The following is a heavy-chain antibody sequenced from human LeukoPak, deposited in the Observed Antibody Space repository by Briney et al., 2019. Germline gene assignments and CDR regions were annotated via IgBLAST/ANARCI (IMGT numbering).Heavy chain of an antibody. CDR1: GFTITSWS. Sequence: GGSLRLTCAVSGFTITSWSMNWVRQAPGKGLEWLSYVSSGGSPIYYADSVKGRFTISRDDAKNLVYLQMNSLRAEDTAVYYCTYLRTPYYNDKWVDPWGQGALVTVSS. V-gene: IGHV3-48*04. D-gene: IGHD3/OR15-3a*01. CDR2: VSSGGSPI. CDR3: TYLRTPYYNDKWVDP. J-gene: IGHJ5*02.